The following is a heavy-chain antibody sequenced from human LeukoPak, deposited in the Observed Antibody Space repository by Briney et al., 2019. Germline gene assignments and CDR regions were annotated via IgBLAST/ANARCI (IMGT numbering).Heavy chain of an antibody. CDR3: AQGSFPAPFDY. Sequence: GGSLRLSCAASGFTFSDYTMSWVRQAPGKGLEWVANIKQDGGEKYYVDSVKGRFTISRDNSKNTLYLQMNSLRAEDTAVYYCAQGSFPAPFDYWGQGTLVTVSS. CDR1: GFTFSDYT. J-gene: IGHJ4*02. CDR2: IKQDGGEK. D-gene: IGHD3-3*02. V-gene: IGHV3-7*03.